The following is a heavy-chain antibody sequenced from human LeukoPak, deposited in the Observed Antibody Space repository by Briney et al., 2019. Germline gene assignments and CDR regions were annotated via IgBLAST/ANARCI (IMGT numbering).Heavy chain of an antibody. Sequence: GGSLRLPCAASGFTFSSYGMHWVRRAPGKGLEWVAFIRYDGSNKYYADSVKGRFTIPRDNSKNTLYLQMNSLRAEDTAVYYCAKDQLITFGGVILDYWGQGTLVTVSS. J-gene: IGHJ4*02. CDR2: IRYDGSNK. V-gene: IGHV3-30*02. D-gene: IGHD3-16*02. CDR1: GFTFSSYG. CDR3: AKDQLITFGGVILDY.